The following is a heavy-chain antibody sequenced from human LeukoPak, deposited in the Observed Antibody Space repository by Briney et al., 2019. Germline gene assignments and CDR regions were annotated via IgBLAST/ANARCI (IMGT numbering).Heavy chain of an antibody. J-gene: IGHJ5*02. CDR3: ARVTALVFQAGWFDP. CDR1: GGSFSGYY. Sequence: SETLSLTCAVYGGSFSGYYWSWIRQPPGKGLEWIGEINHSGSTNYNPSLKSRVTISVDTSKNQFSLKLSSVTAADTAVYYCARVTALVFQAGWFDPGGKEPLVTVSP. V-gene: IGHV4-34*01. CDR2: INHSGST. D-gene: IGHD2-8*01.